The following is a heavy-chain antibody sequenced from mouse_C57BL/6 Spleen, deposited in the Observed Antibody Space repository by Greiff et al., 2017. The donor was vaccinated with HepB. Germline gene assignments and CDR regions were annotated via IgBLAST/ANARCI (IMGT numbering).Heavy chain of an antibody. V-gene: IGHV1-50*01. Sequence: QVQLQQPGAELVKPGASVKLSCKASGYTFTSYWMQWVKQRPGQGLEWIGEIDPSDSYTNYNQKFKGKATLTVDTSSSTAYMQLSSLTSEDSAVYYGARSYYSKGAWFAYWGQGTLVTVSA. CDR2: IDPSDSYT. J-gene: IGHJ3*01. D-gene: IGHD2-5*01. CDR1: GYTFTSYW. CDR3: ARSYYSKGAWFAY.